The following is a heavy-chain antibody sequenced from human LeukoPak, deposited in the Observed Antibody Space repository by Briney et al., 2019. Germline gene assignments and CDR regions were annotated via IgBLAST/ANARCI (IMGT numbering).Heavy chain of an antibody. CDR1: GFTFSSYS. J-gene: IGHJ5*02. V-gene: IGHV3-21*01. CDR2: ISSSSSYI. D-gene: IGHD3-10*01. CDR3: ARTGTMVRGVIPFDP. Sequence: GGSLRLSCAASGFTFSSYSMNWVRQAPGKGLEWVSSISSSSSYIYYADSVKGRFTISRDNAKNSLYLQMNSLRAEDTAVYYCARTGTMVRGVIPFDPWGQGTLVTVSS.